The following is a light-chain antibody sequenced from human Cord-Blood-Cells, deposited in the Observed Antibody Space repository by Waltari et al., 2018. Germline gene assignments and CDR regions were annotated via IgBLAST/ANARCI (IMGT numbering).Light chain of an antibody. CDR3: AAWDDSLSGSWV. CDR2: RNN. Sequence: QSVLTQPPSASGTPGQRVTISCSGSSSNIGSNYVYWYQQLPGTAPKLLIYRNNQRPSGVPDRFSGSKSGTSASQAISGLRSEDEADYYCAAWDDSLSGSWVFGGGTKLTVL. V-gene: IGLV1-47*01. CDR1: SSNIGSNY. J-gene: IGLJ3*02.